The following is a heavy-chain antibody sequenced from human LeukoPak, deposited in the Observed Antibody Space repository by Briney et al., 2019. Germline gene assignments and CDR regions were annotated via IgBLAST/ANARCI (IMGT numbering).Heavy chain of an antibody. CDR3: AKKGYSNGWRDSYYFDC. CDR2: IRCDGRNK. V-gene: IGHV3-30*02. Sequence: GGSLRLSCAASGFICSSYGMHWVRQAPGKGLEWVAFIRCDGRNKYYADSVKGRFTISRDNFQNTLYLQMNSLRAEDTAVYYCAKKGYSNGWRDSYYFDCWGQGTLVTVSS. CDR1: GFICSSYG. D-gene: IGHD6-19*01. J-gene: IGHJ4*02.